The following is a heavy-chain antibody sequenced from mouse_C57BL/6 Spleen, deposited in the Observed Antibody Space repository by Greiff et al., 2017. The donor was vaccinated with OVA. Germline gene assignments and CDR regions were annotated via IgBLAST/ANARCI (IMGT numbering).Heavy chain of an antibody. D-gene: IGHD1-1*01. CDR3: TRGYYGTYYAMDY. CDR1: GYTFTDYE. V-gene: IGHV1-15*01. J-gene: IGHJ4*01. Sequence: QVQLQQSGAELVRPGASVTLSCKASGYTFTDYEMHWVKQTPVHGLEWIGAIDPETGGTAYNQKFKGKAILTVDKSSSTAYMELRSLTSEDSAVYYCTRGYYGTYYAMDYWGQGTSVTVSS. CDR2: IDPETGGT.